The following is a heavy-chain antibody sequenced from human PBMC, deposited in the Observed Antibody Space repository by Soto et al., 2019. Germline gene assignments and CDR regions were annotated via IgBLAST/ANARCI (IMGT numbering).Heavy chain of an antibody. Sequence: QVQLVQSGAEVKKPGASVKVSCKASGYTFTSYGISWVRQAPGQGLEWMGWISTYNGNTNYAQKLQGRVTMTTDTSTSKDYMELRGLRSDVTAVYYCARGCQQRASYYYGMDVWGQGTTVTVSS. D-gene: IGHD6-25*01. J-gene: IGHJ6*02. CDR1: GYTFTSYG. V-gene: IGHV1-18*01. CDR2: ISTYNGNT. CDR3: ARGCQQRASYYYGMDV.